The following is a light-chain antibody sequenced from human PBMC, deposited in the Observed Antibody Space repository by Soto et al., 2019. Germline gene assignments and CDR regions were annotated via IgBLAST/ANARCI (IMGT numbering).Light chain of an antibody. CDR1: QDIRNY. J-gene: IGKJ3*01. CDR2: GAS. Sequence: DIQMTQSPSSLSASVGARVSITCQASQDIRNYLSWFQQKPGRAPKLLSYGASNLETGVPSRFSGSGYGTDFTFTISSLQPEDIATYYCQQYHNLPPFTFGPGTKVDIK. CDR3: QQYHNLPPFT. V-gene: IGKV1-33*01.